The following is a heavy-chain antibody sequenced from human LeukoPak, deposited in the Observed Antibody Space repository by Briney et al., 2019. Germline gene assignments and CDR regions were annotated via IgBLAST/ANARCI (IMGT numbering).Heavy chain of an antibody. CDR3: AKGKAAGAVDWFDP. J-gene: IGHJ5*02. V-gene: IGHV3-23*01. Sequence: GGSLRLSCAASGFTFSSYAMSWVRQAPGKGLEWVSSITGGGDTYYVDSVKGRFTVSRDNSKNTLYLQINSLTADDTASYYCAKGKAAGAVDWFDPWGQGTLVTVSS. CDR2: ITGGGDT. CDR1: GFTFSSYA. D-gene: IGHD6-13*01.